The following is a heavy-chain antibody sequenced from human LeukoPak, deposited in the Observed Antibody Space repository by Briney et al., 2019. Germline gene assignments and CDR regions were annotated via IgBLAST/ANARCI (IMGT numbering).Heavy chain of an antibody. D-gene: IGHD3-3*01. V-gene: IGHV3-48*01. J-gene: IGHJ4*02. Sequence: PGGSLRLSCAASGFTFSSYSMNWVRQAPGKGLEWVSYISSSSGTIYYADSVKGRFTISRDNAKNSLYLQMNSLRAEDTAVYYCANLYDFWSGYYSNDYWGQGTLVTVSS. CDR2: ISSSSGTI. CDR1: GFTFSSYS. CDR3: ANLYDFWSGYYSNDY.